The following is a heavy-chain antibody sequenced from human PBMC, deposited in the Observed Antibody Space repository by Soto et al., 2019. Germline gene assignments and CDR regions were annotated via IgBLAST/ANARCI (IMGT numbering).Heavy chain of an antibody. D-gene: IGHD6-19*01. CDR3: ASGGSSGWYSGYMAV. J-gene: IGHJ6*03. CDR2: IWYDGSNK. CDR1: GFTFSSYG. Sequence: QVQLVESGGGVVQPGRSLRLSCAASGFTFSSYGMHWVRQAPCKGLEWVAVIWYDGSNKYYADSVKGRFTISRDNSKNTLYLQMNSLRAEDTAVYYCASGGSSGWYSGYMAVWGKVTTVTVSS. V-gene: IGHV3-33*01.